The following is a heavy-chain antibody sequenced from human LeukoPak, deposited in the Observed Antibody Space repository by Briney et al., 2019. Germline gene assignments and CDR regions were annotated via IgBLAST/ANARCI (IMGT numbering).Heavy chain of an antibody. J-gene: IGHJ3*02. Sequence: ASVKVSCKASGYTFTGYYMHWVRQAPGQGLEWMGIINPRGGSTSYTQKFQGRVTMTRDTSTSTVYMELSSLRSEDTAVYYCARPQGYCSGGSCYGGFDIWGQGTMVTVSS. V-gene: IGHV1-46*01. D-gene: IGHD2-15*01. CDR1: GYTFTGYY. CDR2: INPRGGST. CDR3: ARPQGYCSGGSCYGGFDI.